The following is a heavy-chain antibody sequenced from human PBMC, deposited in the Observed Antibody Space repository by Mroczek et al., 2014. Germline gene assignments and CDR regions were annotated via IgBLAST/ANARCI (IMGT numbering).Heavy chain of an antibody. V-gene: IGHV3-9*01. CDR1: GFTFDDYA. Sequence: ESGGGLVQPGRSLRLSCAASGFTFDDYAMHWVRQAPGKGLEWVSGISWNSGSIGYADSVKGRFTISRDNAKNSLYLQMNSLRAEDTALYYCAKDPYGDYYYGMDVWGQGTTVTVSS. D-gene: IGHD4-17*01. CDR3: AKDPYGDYYYGMDV. J-gene: IGHJ6*02. CDR2: ISWNSGSI.